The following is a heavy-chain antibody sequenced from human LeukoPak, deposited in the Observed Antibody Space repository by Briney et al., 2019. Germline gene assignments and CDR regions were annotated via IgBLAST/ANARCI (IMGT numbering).Heavy chain of an antibody. CDR3: ASRAIAVANA. CDR2: ISYDGSSK. J-gene: IGHJ4*02. V-gene: IGHV3-30*03. Sequence: GGSLRLSCAASGFSVSTNYMNWVRQAPGKGLEWVAVISYDGSSKYYADSVKGRFTISRDNSKNTLYLQMNSLRAEDTAVYYCASRAIAVANARGQGTLVTVSS. CDR1: GFSVSTNY. D-gene: IGHD6-19*01.